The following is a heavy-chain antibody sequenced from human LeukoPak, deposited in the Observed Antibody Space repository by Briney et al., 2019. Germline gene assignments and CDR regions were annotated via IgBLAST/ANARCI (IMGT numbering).Heavy chain of an antibody. J-gene: IGHJ6*02. Sequence: GGSLRLSCAASGFTFSSYSMNWVRQAPGKGLEWVSSISSSSSYIYYADSVKGRFTISRDNAKNSLYLQMNSLRAEDTAVYYCARGGGGYSYSEKKALDVWGQGTTVTVSS. V-gene: IGHV3-21*01. CDR3: ARGGGGYSYSEKKALDV. D-gene: IGHD5-18*01. CDR2: ISSSSSYI. CDR1: GFTFSSYS.